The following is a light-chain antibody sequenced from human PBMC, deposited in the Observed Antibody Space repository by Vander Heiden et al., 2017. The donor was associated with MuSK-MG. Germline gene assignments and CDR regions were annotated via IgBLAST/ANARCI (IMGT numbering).Light chain of an antibody. CDR2: EHN. J-gene: IGLJ2*01. V-gene: IGLV6-57*01. Sequence: NFVLTQPHSVSESPGKTVTISCTRSSGSISSHYVQWYQQRPGSSPTTVIYEHNQRPSGVPDRFSGSIDSSSNSASLTISGLKTEDEADYYCQCFDSSNQVFGGGTKLTVL. CDR1: SGSISSHY. CDR3: QCFDSSNQV.